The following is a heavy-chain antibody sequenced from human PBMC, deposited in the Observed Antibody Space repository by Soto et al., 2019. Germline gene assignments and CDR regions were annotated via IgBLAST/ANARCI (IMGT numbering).Heavy chain of an antibody. CDR2: INPSGGST. D-gene: IGHD4-17*01. CDR3: ARVVVPTTATTSNWFDP. J-gene: IGHJ5*02. CDR1: GYTFTTYY. V-gene: IGHV1-46*01. Sequence: ASVKVSCKASGYTFTTYYLHWVRQAPGQGLEWMGIINPSGGSTNYAQRFQGRDTMTSDTSTSTVYMELSSLRADDTAVYYCARVVVPTTATTSNWFDPWGQGTLVTVSS.